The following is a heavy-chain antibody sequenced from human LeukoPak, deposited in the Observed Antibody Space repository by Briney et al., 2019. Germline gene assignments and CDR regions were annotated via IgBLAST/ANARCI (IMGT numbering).Heavy chain of an antibody. V-gene: IGHV3-21*01. J-gene: IGHJ4*02. D-gene: IGHD3-22*01. CDR3: ARDLSPLPPYYYDSSGQAGFDY. CDR1: GFTFSTYS. CDR2: ISSSSSYI. Sequence: GGSLRLSCAASGFTFSTYSMNWVRQAPGKGLEWVSSISSSSSYIYYADSVKGRFTISRDNTKNSLYLQMNSLRAEDTAVYYCARDLSPLPPYYYDSSGQAGFDYWGQGTLVTVS.